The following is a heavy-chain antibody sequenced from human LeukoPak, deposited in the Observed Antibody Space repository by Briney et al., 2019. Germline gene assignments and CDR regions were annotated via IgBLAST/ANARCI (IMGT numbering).Heavy chain of an antibody. Sequence: GGSLRLSCAASGFKFTGYAMNWVRQAPGKGLEWVSAISGSGGSTYYADSVKGRFTISRDNSKNTLYLQMNSLRAEDTAVYYCAGYCSSTSCYAGYYYYGMDVWGQGTTVTVSS. V-gene: IGHV3-23*01. CDR3: AGYCSSTSCYAGYYYYGMDV. D-gene: IGHD2-2*01. CDR1: GFKFTGYA. CDR2: ISGSGGST. J-gene: IGHJ6*02.